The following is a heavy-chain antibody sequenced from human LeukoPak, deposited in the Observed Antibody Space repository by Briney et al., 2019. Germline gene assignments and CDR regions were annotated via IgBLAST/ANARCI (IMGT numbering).Heavy chain of an antibody. CDR1: SGSISSSNYY. J-gene: IGHJ6*03. CDR3: DGCGGSCFHYYYYYMDV. CDR2: ISTIGST. Sequence: PSETLSLTCTVSSGSISSSNYYWSWIPQPAGKGLEWIGRISTIGSTNYNPSLNSRVTISIDTSKNQFSLKLSSVTAADTAVYSRDGCGGSCFHYYYYYMDVWGKGTTVTISS. V-gene: IGHV4-61*02. D-gene: IGHD2-15*01.